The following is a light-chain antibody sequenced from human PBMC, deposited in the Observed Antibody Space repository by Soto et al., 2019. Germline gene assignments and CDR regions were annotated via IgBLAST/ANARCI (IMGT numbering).Light chain of an antibody. CDR3: QQYDTVPPS. J-gene: IGKJ2*01. Sequence: DIQMTQSPSSLSASVGDRVTITCQASQDITNYLNWYQQKPGQAPKLLIYDGCNLEAGVPSRFSGSGSGTDFTFTITSLQPEDFATYYCQQYDTVPPSFGQGTKLDVK. CDR1: QDITNY. CDR2: DGC. V-gene: IGKV1-33*01.